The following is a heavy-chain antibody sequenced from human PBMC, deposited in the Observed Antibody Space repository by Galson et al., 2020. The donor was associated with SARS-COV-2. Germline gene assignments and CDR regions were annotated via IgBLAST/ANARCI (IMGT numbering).Heavy chain of an antibody. V-gene: IGHV4-59*01. J-gene: IGHJ6*02. Sequence: ASETLSLTCTVSGGSISSSYWSWIRQPPGKGLEWIGYIYYTGSTNYNPSLKSRVTISIDTSKIQFSLKLTSLTAADTAMYYCARGRSTVVPGYSTSYYGLDVWGQGTTVTVSS. CDR1: GGSISSSY. CDR2: IYYTGST. CDR3: ARGRSTVVPGYSTSYYGLDV. D-gene: IGHD4-17*01.